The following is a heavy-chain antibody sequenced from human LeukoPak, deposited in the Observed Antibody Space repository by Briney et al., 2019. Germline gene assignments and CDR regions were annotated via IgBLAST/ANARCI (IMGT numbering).Heavy chain of an antibody. CDR1: GFTFSSYS. J-gene: IGHJ4*02. CDR3: ASLDIVVVPAAIPFDY. D-gene: IGHD2-2*02. Sequence: GGSLRLSCAASGFTFSSYSMNWVRKAPGKGLNWSSSFIGSSSYIYYADSVKGRFTISRDNAKNSLYLQMNSLRAEDTAVYYCASLDIVVVPAAIPFDYWGQGTLVTVSS. CDR2: FIGSSSYI. V-gene: IGHV3-21*01.